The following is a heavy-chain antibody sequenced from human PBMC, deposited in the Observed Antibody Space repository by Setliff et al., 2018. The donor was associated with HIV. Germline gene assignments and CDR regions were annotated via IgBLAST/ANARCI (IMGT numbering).Heavy chain of an antibody. J-gene: IGHJ4*02. Sequence: GESLKISCKASGYSFTKYWVGWVRQMPGNGLEWVGLIWPDDPDTIYSPSFQGQVTLSADKSITTVYLQWSSLEAPDTAIYYCARLSKYYDFWTPNYWGQGTLVTVSS. V-gene: IGHV5-51*01. CDR1: GYSFTKYW. CDR3: ARLSKYYDFWTPNY. D-gene: IGHD3-3*01. CDR2: IWPDDPDT.